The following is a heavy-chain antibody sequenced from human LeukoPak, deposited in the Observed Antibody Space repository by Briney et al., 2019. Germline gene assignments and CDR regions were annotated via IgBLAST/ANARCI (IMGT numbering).Heavy chain of an antibody. CDR2: INPNSGGT. V-gene: IGHV1-2*02. Sequence: ASVKVSFKASGYTYTGYYMYWVRQAPGQGREWMGWINPNSGGTNYAQKFQGRVTMTRDTSISTAYLELSRLRSDDTTVYYCARDRGHRVLRYFAWIKGDAFDMWGQGTMVTVSS. D-gene: IGHD3-9*01. CDR3: ARDRGHRVLRYFAWIKGDAFDM. CDR1: GYTYTGYY. J-gene: IGHJ3*02.